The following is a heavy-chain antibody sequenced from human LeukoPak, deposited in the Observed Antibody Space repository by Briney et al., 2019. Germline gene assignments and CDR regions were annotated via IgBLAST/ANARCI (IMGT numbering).Heavy chain of an antibody. V-gene: IGHV3-9*01. CDR3: AKGSSSSESYYYYGMDV. CDR2: ISWNSGRR. J-gene: IGHJ6*02. CDR1: GFTFDDYA. Sequence: PGRSLRLSCAAPGFTFDDYAMHWVRQAPGKGLEWVSGISWNSGRRGYADSVKGRFTISRDNAKNSLYLQMNSLRAEDTALYYCAKGSSSSESYYYYGMDVWGQGTTVTVSS. D-gene: IGHD6-6*01.